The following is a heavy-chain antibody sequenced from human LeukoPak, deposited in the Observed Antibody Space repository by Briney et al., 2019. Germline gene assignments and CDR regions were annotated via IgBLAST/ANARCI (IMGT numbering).Heavy chain of an antibody. J-gene: IGHJ4*02. CDR2: INSDGSST. CDR1: GFTLSSYW. D-gene: IGHD3-10*01. Sequence: PGGSLRLSCAASGFTLSSYWMHWVRQAPGKGPVWVSRINSDGSSTSYADSVKGRFTISRDDSKNTLYMQMNSLKTEDTAVYYCISSISGGSGQLGYWGQGTLVTVSS. CDR3: ISSISGGSGQLGY. V-gene: IGHV3-74*01.